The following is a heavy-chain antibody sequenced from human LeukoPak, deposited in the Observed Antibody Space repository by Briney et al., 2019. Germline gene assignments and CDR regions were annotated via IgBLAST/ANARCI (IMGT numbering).Heavy chain of an antibody. CDR1: GFIVSGNY. V-gene: IGHV3-66*01. CDR2: IYSGGRA. CDR3: ARAPFRGYSTGWYRYFDY. J-gene: IGHJ4*02. D-gene: IGHD6-19*01. Sequence: GGSLRLSCAASGFIVSGNYMSWVRQAPGKGLERVSVIYSGGRAYYADSVKGRFTISRDNSKNTLFLQMDSLRAEDTAVYYCARAPFRGYSTGWYRYFDYWGQGTLVTVSS.